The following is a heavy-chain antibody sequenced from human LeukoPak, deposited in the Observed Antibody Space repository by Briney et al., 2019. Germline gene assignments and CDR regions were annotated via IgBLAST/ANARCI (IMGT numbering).Heavy chain of an antibody. CDR2: INHSGST. CDR3: ATTTRRYYYYGMDV. J-gene: IGHJ6*02. D-gene: IGHD1-26*01. Sequence: SETLSLTCAVYGGSFSYYYWTWIRQPPGKGLEWIGEINHSGSTNYSPSLKSRVTISVDTSKNQFSLKLTSVTAADTAVYYCATTTRRYYYYGMDVWGQGTTVTVSS. CDR1: GGSFSYYY. V-gene: IGHV4-34*01.